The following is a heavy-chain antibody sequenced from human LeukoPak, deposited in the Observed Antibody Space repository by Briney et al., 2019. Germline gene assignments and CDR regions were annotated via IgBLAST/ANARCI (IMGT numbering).Heavy chain of an antibody. CDR3: ATYASAIQYFLY. Sequence: ASVKDSRMASLYSFTDYYIHAVRQAPGQGPEWMGRVNPSGGATKYAQKFQDRVTMTRETSISTAYLELSGLTSDDTALYYCATYASAIQYFLYWGLGTLVTVSS. V-gene: IGHV1-2*06. J-gene: IGHJ4*02. D-gene: IGHD2-2*01. CDR1: LYSFTDYY. CDR2: VNPSGGAT.